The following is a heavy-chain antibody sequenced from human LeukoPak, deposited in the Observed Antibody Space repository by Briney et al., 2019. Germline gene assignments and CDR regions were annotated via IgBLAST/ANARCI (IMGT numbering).Heavy chain of an antibody. CDR3: AKEGPNYYGSGSYYPANPFDY. Sequence: GGSLRLSCAASGFTFTSYGMSWVRQAPGKGLDWVSAISGSGGSTYYADSVKGRFTISRDNSKNTLYLQMNSLRAEDTAVYYCAKEGPNYYGSGSYYPANPFDYWGQGTLVTVSS. CDR1: GFTFTSYG. J-gene: IGHJ4*02. D-gene: IGHD3-10*01. V-gene: IGHV3-23*01. CDR2: ISGSGGST.